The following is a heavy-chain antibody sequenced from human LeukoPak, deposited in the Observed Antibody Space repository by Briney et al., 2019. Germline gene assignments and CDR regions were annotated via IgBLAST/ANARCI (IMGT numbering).Heavy chain of an antibody. V-gene: IGHV4-59*01. CDR1: GGFISSYY. D-gene: IGHD1-26*01. CDR3: ARDQGAKRSRGWFDP. J-gene: IGHJ5*02. CDR2: IYYSGST. Sequence: SETLSLTCTVAGGFISSYYWSRIRQPPGKGLEWIGYIYYSGSTNYNPSLKSRVTISVDTSKNQFSLKLSSVTAADTAVYYCARDQGAKRSRGWFDPWGQGTLVTVSS.